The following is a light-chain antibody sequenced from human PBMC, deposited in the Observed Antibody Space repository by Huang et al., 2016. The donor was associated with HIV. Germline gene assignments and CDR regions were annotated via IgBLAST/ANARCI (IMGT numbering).Light chain of an antibody. V-gene: IGKV3-15*01. Sequence: EIVMTQSPATLSVSPGERATLFCRASQSVSSNLAWYQQKPGQAPRLLIYGASTRATCIPAMFSGSGSGTEFTLTISSLQSEDFAVYYCQQNNNWPPLFTFGPGTKVDIK. CDR1: QSVSSN. CDR2: GAS. J-gene: IGKJ3*01. CDR3: QQNNNWPPLFT.